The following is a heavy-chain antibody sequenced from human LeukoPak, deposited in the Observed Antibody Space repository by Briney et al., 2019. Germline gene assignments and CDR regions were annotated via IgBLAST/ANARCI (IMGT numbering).Heavy chain of an antibody. CDR2: ISSIRSYI. D-gene: IGHD3-16*02. J-gene: IGHJ4*02. Sequence: PGGSLRLSCAGSGFTFSDYSMNWVRQAPGKGLEWVSSISSIRSYIYYGDSVKGRFTISRDNAKNSLYLQMNSLRAEDTAVYYCAREIPGLSANDYWGQGTLVTVSS. CDR1: GFTFSDYS. CDR3: AREIPGLSANDY. V-gene: IGHV3-21*01.